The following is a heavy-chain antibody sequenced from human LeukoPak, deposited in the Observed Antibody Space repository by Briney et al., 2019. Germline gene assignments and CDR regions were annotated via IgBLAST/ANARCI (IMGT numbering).Heavy chain of an antibody. CDR2: ISGSGGST. D-gene: IGHD6-19*01. Sequence: GGSLRLSCAASGFTFSSYAMSWVRQAPGKGLEWVSAISGSGGSTYYADSVKGRFTISRDNSKNTLYLQMNSLRAEDTAVYYCASFGSGSPYYFDSWGQGTLVSVSS. CDR1: GFTFSSYA. V-gene: IGHV3-23*01. CDR3: ASFGSGSPYYFDS. J-gene: IGHJ4*02.